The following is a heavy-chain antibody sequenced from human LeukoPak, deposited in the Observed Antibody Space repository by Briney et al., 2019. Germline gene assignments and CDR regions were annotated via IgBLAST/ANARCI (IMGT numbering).Heavy chain of an antibody. J-gene: IGHJ4*02. CDR1: GGSIGSNY. CDR3: VKGSSGWYEGYFDY. V-gene: IGHV3-64D*09. CDR2: ISSNGGST. Sequence: ETLSLTCTVSGGSIGSNYWNWVRQAPGKGLEYVSTISSNGGSTYYADSVKGRFTISRDNSKNTLYLQMSSLRAEDTAVYYCVKGSSGWYEGYFDYWGQGTLVTVSS. D-gene: IGHD6-19*01.